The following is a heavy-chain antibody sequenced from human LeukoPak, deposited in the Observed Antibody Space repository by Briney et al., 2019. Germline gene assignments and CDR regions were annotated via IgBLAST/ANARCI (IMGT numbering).Heavy chain of an antibody. J-gene: IGHJ5*02. CDR1: GGSLRSYY. D-gene: IGHD3-22*01. V-gene: IGHV4-59*12. CDR3: ARVVADTYYYDSSGYYGANWFDP. CDR2: IYYSGST. Sequence: SDTLSLTCTVCGGSLRSYYWIWIRQPPGTGLEWTGYIYYSGSTNYHPSLQGRVTISVDTSKNQFSLKLSSVPAADTAVYYCARVVADTYYYDSSGYYGANWFDPWGQGTLVTVSS.